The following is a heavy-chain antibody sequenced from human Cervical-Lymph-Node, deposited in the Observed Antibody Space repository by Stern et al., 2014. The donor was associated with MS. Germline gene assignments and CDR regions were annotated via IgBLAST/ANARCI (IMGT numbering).Heavy chain of an antibody. CDR1: GFSFSRYA. J-gene: IGHJ4*02. CDR2: IWYDGSNP. CDR3: ASAYSSSHCYFDY. V-gene: IGHV3-33*08. Sequence: QMQLVQSGGGVVQPGRSLRLSCAASGFSFSRYAMNWVRQAPGKGLEWVALIWYDGSNPYYADSVTGRFTISRDNFKNTLYLQMNSLKAEDTAVYYCASAYSSSHCYFDYWGQGTLVTVSS. D-gene: IGHD6-13*01.